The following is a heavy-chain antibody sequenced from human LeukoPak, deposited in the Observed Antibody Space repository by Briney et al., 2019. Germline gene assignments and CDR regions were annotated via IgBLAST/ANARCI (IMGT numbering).Heavy chain of an antibody. V-gene: IGHV3-23*01. CDR1: GFIFSSYG. CDR3: AKDQLNRFCSGGSCSITHDS. Sequence: PGGSLRLSCAASGFIFSSYGMSWVRQAPGQGLEWVSAISGSVRSTYYSDSVKGRFTISKDTSKSTLYLQMNSLRDEDTAIYYCAKDQLNRFCSGGSCSITHDSWGQGTLVTVSS. D-gene: IGHD2-15*01. CDR2: ISGSVRST. J-gene: IGHJ4*02.